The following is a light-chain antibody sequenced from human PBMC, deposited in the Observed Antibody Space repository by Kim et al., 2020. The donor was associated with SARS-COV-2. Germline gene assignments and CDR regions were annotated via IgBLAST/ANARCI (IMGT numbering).Light chain of an antibody. Sequence: SSPGERATISCRARQSVSSSYLAWYQQKPGQAPRLLIYGASSRATGIPDRFSGSGSGTDFTLTISRLEPEDCAVYYCQQYGSSLYTFGQGTNLEI. CDR1: QSVSSSY. CDR2: GAS. V-gene: IGKV3-20*01. CDR3: QQYGSSLYT. J-gene: IGKJ2*01.